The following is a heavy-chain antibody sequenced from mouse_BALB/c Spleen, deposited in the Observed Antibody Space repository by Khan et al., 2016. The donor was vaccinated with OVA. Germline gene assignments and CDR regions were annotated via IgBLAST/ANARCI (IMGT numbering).Heavy chain of an antibody. CDR1: GYIFTSYW. V-gene: IGHV1S132*01. J-gene: IGHJ3*01. CDR3: ARGGDSDEAWFAY. Sequence: QVRLQQSGAELVRPGASVKLSCKTSGYIFTSYWIHWVKQRSGQGLEWIARIYPGTGSIYYNEKFKGKATLTADKSSSTAFMQLSSLKSEDSAVYFCARGGDSDEAWFAYWGQGTLVTVSA. CDR2: IYPGTGSI.